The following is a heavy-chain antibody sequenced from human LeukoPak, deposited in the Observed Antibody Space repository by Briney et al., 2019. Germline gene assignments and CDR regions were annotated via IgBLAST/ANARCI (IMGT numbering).Heavy chain of an antibody. J-gene: IGHJ6*02. CDR3: ARERSADYYYYYGMDV. CDR1: GFTVTSNY. Sequence: GGSLRLSCAASGFTVTSNYMSWVRQAPGKGLEWVSVIYSGGGTYYADSVKGRFTISRDNSKNTLYLQMNSLRAEDTAVYYCARERSADYYYYYGMDVWGQGTTVTVSS. V-gene: IGHV3-66*01. CDR2: IYSGGGT.